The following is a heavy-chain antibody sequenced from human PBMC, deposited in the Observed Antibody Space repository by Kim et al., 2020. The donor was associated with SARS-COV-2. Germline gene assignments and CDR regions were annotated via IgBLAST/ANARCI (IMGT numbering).Heavy chain of an antibody. V-gene: IGHV3-33*05. J-gene: IGHJ6*02. CDR3: ARDPWTTSYYYYGMDV. CDR2: ISYDGSNK. CDR1: GFTFSSYG. D-gene: IGHD4-17*01. Sequence: GGSLRLSCAASGFTFSSYGMHWVRQAPGKGLEWVAVISYDGSNKYYADSVKGRFTISRDNSKNTLYLQMNSLRAEDTAVYYCARDPWTTSYYYYGMDVWGQGTTVTVSS.